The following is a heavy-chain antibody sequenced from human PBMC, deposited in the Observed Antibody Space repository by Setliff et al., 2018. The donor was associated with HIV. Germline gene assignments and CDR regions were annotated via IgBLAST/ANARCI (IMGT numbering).Heavy chain of an antibody. Sequence: ASVKVSCKASGYTFTGYYIHWVRQAPGRGLEWMGRSNPNSGDSKYAQKFQGRVTMTRDTSIATASMELNRLTFDDTAVYYCARDRALRHSGSYRIDDAFDI. CDR3: ARDRALRHSGSYRIDDAFDI. V-gene: IGHV1-2*06. D-gene: IGHD1-26*01. CDR1: GYTFTGYY. CDR2: SNPNSGDS. J-gene: IGHJ3*02.